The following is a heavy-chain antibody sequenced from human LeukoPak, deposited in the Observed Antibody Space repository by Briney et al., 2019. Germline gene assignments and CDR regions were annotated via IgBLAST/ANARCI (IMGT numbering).Heavy chain of an antibody. CDR1: GYTFTGYY. Sequence: GASVKVSCKASGYTFTGYYMHWVRQAPGQGLEWMGIINPSGGSTSYAQKFQGRVTMTRDTSTSTVYMELSSLRSEDTAVYYCARSVDGYSEGYYFDYWGQGTLVTVSS. J-gene: IGHJ4*02. CDR2: INPSGGST. CDR3: ARSVDGYSEGYYFDY. V-gene: IGHV1-46*01. D-gene: IGHD5-18*01.